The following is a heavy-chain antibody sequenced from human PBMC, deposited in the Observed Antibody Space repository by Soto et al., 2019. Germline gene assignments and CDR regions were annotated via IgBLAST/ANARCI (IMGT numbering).Heavy chain of an antibody. D-gene: IGHD2-2*01. Sequence: GGSLRLSCAASGFTFSSYSMNWVRQAPGKGLEWVSYISSSSSTIYYADSVKGRFTISRDNAKNSLYLQMNSLRAEDTAVYYCARGRKPGAIVVVPAAPESNYYIDVWGKGTTVTVSS. CDR3: ARGRKPGAIVVVPAAPESNYYIDV. V-gene: IGHV3-48*01. CDR1: GFTFSSYS. CDR2: ISSSSSTI. J-gene: IGHJ6*03.